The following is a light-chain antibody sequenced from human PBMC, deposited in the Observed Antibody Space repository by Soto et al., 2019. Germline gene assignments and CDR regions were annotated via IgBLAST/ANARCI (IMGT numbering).Light chain of an antibody. CDR3: SSYTSISTRV. CDR1: SSDVGSYNY. V-gene: IGLV2-14*01. Sequence: QSVLTQPASVSGSPGQSITISCTGTSSDVGSYNYVSWYQQHPGKAPKLMIYEVSNRPSGVSNRFSGSKSGNTASLTISGLQAEDEANYYCSSYTSISTRVFSGGTQLTVL. CDR2: EVS. J-gene: IGLJ3*02.